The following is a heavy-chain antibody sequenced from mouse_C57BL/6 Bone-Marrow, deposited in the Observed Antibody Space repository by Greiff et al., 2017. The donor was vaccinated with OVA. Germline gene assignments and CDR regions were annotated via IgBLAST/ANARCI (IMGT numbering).Heavy chain of an antibody. CDR1: GYTFTSYW. Sequence: QVQLQQPGGELVKPGASVKMSCKASGYTFTSYWITWVKQRPGQGLEWIGDIYPGSGSTNYNEKFKSKATLTVDTSSSTAYMQLSSLTSEDSAVYYCARRYYGSSYWYFDVWGTGTTVTVSS. V-gene: IGHV1-55*01. CDR3: ARRYYGSSYWYFDV. D-gene: IGHD1-1*01. CDR2: IYPGSGST. J-gene: IGHJ1*03.